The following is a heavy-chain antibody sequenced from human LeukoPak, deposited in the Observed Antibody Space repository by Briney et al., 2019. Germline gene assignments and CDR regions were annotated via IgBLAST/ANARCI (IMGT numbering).Heavy chain of an antibody. D-gene: IGHD6-13*01. CDR2: ISSNGGST. CDR1: GFTFSSYA. CDR3: ARGRDFAAAGIDWFDP. Sequence: GGSLRLSCAASGFTFSSYAMHWVRQAPGKGLEYVSAISSNGGSTYYANSVKGRFTISRDNSKSTLYLQMGSLRAEDMAVYYCARGRDFAAAGIDWFDPWGQGTLVTVSS. J-gene: IGHJ5*02. V-gene: IGHV3-64*01.